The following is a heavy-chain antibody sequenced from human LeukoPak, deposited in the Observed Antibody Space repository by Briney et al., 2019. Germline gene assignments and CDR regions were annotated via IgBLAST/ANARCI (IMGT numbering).Heavy chain of an antibody. CDR3: TTGIYCGGDCYDY. D-gene: IGHD2-21*01. Sequence: GGSLRLSCAASGFTFGSYEMNWVRQAPGKGLEWVGRIKSKTDGATKDYAAPVKGRFTISRDDSKNTLYLQMNSLKTEDTAVYYCTTGIYCGGDCYDYWGQGTLVTVSS. CDR1: GFTFGSYE. V-gene: IGHV3-15*01. J-gene: IGHJ4*02. CDR2: IKSKTDGATK.